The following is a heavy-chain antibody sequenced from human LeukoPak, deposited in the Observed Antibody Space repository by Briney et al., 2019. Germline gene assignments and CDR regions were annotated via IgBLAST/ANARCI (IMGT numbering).Heavy chain of an antibody. J-gene: IGHJ3*02. Sequence: SETMSLTSTVSTASVSSGSSYWSWLRQPPVNGLEWTGLTYFSGSINYNPSLKSRVTISVDTSKNQFSLKLSSVTAADTAVYYCARERGYYGSGSHNDAFDIWGQGTMVTVSS. CDR2: TYFSGSI. CDR1: TASVSSGSSY. D-gene: IGHD3-10*01. CDR3: ARERGYYGSGSHNDAFDI. V-gene: IGHV4-61*01.